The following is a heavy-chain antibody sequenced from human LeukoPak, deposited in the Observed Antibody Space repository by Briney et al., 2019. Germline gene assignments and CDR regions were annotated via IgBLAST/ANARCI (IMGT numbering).Heavy chain of an antibody. J-gene: IGHJ4*02. V-gene: IGHV3-33*06. Sequence: PGGSLGLSCAASGFTFISYGMHWVRQAPGKGLEWVAVIWNDGSHEYYADPEKGRFTISIDNSRNTVYLQMNSLRAEDTAVYYCAKDATEYGDSHFDCWGQGTLVTVSS. D-gene: IGHD4-17*01. CDR2: IWNDGSHE. CDR3: AKDATEYGDSHFDC. CDR1: GFTFISYG.